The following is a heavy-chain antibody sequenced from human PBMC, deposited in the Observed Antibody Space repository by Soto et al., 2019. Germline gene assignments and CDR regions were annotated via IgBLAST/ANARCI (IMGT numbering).Heavy chain of an antibody. CDR1: GFTFSSYA. CDR2: ISGSGGST. Sequence: PGGSLRLSCSASGFTFSSYAMSWVRQAPGKGLEWVSAISGSGGSTYYADSVKGRFTISRDNSKNTLYLQMNSLRAEDTAVYYCAKDFHPRHITILGVVNPNLDAFVTSGQGAMSTVSS. J-gene: IGHJ3*02. CDR3: AKDFHPRHITILGVVNPNLDAFVT. V-gene: IGHV3-23*01. D-gene: IGHD3-3*01.